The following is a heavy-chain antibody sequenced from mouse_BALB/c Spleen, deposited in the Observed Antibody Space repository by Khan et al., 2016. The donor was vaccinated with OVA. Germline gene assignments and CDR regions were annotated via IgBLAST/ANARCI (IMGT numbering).Heavy chain of an antibody. V-gene: IGHV1-7*01. Sequence: QVQLKESGAELAKPGASVKMSCKASGYTFTSYWMHWAKQRPGQGLEWIGYINPSTGYTEYNQKFKDKATLTTDKSSSTAYMQLSSLTSEDSAVYYCAASILFYCSMDYWGQGTSVTVSS. CDR1: GYTFTSYW. J-gene: IGHJ4*01. CDR3: AASILFYCSMDY. CDR2: INPSTGYT. D-gene: IGHD1-1*01.